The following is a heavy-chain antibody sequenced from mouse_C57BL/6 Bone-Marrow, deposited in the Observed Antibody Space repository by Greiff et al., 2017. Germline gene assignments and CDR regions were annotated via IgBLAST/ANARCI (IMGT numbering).Heavy chain of an antibody. CDR2: IYPGSGST. Sequence: QVQLKQPGAELVKPGASVKMSCKASGYTFTSYWITWVKQRPGQGLEWIGDIYPGSGSTNYNEKFKSKATLTVDTSSSTAYMQLISLTSEDSAVYYCARPYYSNYWDFDVWGTGTTVTVST. CDR3: ARPYYSNYWDFDV. J-gene: IGHJ1*03. CDR1: GYTFTSYW. D-gene: IGHD2-5*01. V-gene: IGHV1-55*01.